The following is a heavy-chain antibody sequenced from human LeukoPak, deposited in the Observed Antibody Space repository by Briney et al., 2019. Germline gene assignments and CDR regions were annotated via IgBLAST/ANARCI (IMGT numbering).Heavy chain of an antibody. CDR3: ARDRVPTPTTGYYPGGYFFDY. Sequence: SETLSLTCAVYGGSFSGYYWSWVRQPPGKGLEWIGEINHSGSTNYNPSLKSRVTISVDTSKNQFSLRLSSVTAADTAVYYCARDRVPTPTTGYYPGGYFFDYWGQGTLVTVSS. D-gene: IGHD3-9*01. V-gene: IGHV4-34*01. CDR2: INHSGST. CDR1: GGSFSGYY. J-gene: IGHJ4*02.